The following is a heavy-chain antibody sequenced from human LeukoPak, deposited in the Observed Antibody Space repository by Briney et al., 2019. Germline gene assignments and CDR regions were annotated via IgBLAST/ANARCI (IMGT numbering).Heavy chain of an antibody. D-gene: IGHD4-23*01. CDR1: GFTFSDFW. CDR2: INSNEGSR. J-gene: IGHJ3*02. CDR3: ARADGGNPNDAFDI. Sequence: PGGSLRPSCTASGFTFSDFWMHWVRQAPGKGLVWVSRINSNEGSRGYADSARGRFTISRDNAKNTLYLQMNSLRAEDTAVYYCARADGGNPNDAFDIWGQGTMVTVSS. V-gene: IGHV3-74*01.